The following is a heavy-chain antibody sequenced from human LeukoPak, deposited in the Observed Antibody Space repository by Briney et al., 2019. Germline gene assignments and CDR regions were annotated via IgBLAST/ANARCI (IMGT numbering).Heavy chain of an antibody. CDR2: VTSGGSYT. Sequence: GGSLRLSCAASGFTFSSYSMNWVRQAPGKGLEWVSSVTSGGSYTHYADALRGRFTISRDNSHNSVYLQMNSLSAEDTAVYYCAKARTCSGVSCYSADYWGQGTLVTVSS. D-gene: IGHD2-15*01. V-gene: IGHV3-21*01. J-gene: IGHJ4*02. CDR3: AKARTCSGVSCYSADY. CDR1: GFTFSSYS.